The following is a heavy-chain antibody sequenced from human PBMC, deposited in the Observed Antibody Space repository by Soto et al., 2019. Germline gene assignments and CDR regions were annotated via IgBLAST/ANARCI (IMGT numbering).Heavy chain of an antibody. D-gene: IGHD2-15*01. CDR2: IWYDGSNK. CDR3: DRCSGGSCYDY. Sequence: QVQLVESGGGVVQPGRSLRLSCAASGFTFSSYCMHWVRQAPGKGLEWVAVIWYDGSNKYYADSVKGRFTISRDNSKTTLYLQLNSMRAEDKDVSYCDRCSGGSCYDYWGQGTLVTVSS. V-gene: IGHV3-33*01. J-gene: IGHJ4*02. CDR1: GFTFSSYC.